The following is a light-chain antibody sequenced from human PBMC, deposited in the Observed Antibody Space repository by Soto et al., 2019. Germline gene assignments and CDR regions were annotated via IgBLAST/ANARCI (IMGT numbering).Light chain of an antibody. CDR2: GNY. CDR1: SSNIGAGYD. J-gene: IGLJ1*01. V-gene: IGLV1-40*01. CDR3: QSYDSSLSGFV. Sequence: VLTQPPSGSGAPGQRVTISCTGSSSNIGAGYDVHWYQQLPGTAPKLLIYGNYNRPSGVPDRFSGSKSGTSISLAITGLQAEDEADYYCQSYDSSLSGFVFGTGTKVTVL.